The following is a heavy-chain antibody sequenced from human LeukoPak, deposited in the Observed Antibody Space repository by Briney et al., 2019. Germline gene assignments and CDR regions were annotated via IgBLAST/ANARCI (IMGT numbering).Heavy chain of an antibody. CDR1: GFTFSNYA. Sequence: GSLRLSCAASGFTFSNYAMSWVRQAPGKGLEWVSTISGSDGGTYYADSVKGRFTISRDNSKNTLYLQMNSLRAEDTAVYYCAKDIRITMVRGVINDYWGQGTLVTVSS. V-gene: IGHV3-23*01. CDR2: ISGSDGGT. D-gene: IGHD3-10*01. CDR3: AKDIRITMVRGVINDY. J-gene: IGHJ4*02.